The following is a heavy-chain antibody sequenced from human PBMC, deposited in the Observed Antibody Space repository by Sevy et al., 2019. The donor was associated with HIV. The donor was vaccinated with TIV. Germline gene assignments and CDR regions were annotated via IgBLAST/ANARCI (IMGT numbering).Heavy chain of an antibody. D-gene: IGHD3-22*01. J-gene: IGHJ4*02. CDR3: ATTKDYYENSGDPFDY. CDR1: GNTLTQLS. CDR2: FDPEDDER. Sequence: GESRKISCKVSGNTLTQLSMHWVRQVPGKGLEWMGSFDPEDDERIYAQKFQGRVTMTEDTSTDTAYMELSSLKSEDTAVYYCATTKDYYENSGDPFDYWGQGTLVTVSS. V-gene: IGHV1-24*01.